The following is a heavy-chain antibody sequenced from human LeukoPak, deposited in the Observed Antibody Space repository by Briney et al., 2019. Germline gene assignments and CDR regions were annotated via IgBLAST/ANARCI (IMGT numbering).Heavy chain of an antibody. CDR3: ASSGKNEVLAATRGDWDFDY. CDR2: ISSSSSYI. Sequence: GGSLRLSCAASGFTFSSYSMNWVRQAPGKGLEWVSSISSSSSYIYYADSVKGRFTISRDNAKNSLYLQMNSLRAEDTAVYYCASSGKNEVLAATRGDWDFDYWGQGTLVTVSS. V-gene: IGHV3-21*01. D-gene: IGHD2-15*01. CDR1: GFTFSSYS. J-gene: IGHJ4*02.